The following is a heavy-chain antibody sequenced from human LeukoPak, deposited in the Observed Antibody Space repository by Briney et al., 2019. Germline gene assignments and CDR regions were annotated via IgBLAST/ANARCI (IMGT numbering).Heavy chain of an antibody. V-gene: IGHV3-21*01. CDR3: AREEGDETIDY. CDR1: GFTFSSYS. CDR2: ISSSSSYI. D-gene: IGHD2-21*01. Sequence: GGSLRLSCAASGFTFSSYSMNWVRQAPGKGLEWVSSISSSSSYIYYADSVKGRSTISRDNAKNSLYLQMNSLRAEDTAVYYCAREEGDETIDYWGQGTLVTVSS. J-gene: IGHJ4*02.